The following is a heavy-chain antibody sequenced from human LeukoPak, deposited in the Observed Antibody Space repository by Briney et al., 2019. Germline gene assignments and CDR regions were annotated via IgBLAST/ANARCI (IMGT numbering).Heavy chain of an antibody. CDR3: AKAWAYGGNSGGDY. V-gene: IGHV3-23*01. J-gene: IGHJ4*02. D-gene: IGHD4-23*01. CDR2: NTNSGGTT. Sequence: PGRSLRPSCAVSGLTSSTNATSWVRQAPGEGLGWDSSNTNSGGTTYYAESVQGRFTTSRDNSKNTLYLQMSSLRAEDTAVYYCAKAWAYGGNSGGDYWGQGTLVTVSS. CDR1: GLTSSTNA.